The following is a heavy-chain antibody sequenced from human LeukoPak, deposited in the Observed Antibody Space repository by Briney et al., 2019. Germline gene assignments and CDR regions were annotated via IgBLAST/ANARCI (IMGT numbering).Heavy chain of an antibody. J-gene: IGHJ5*02. V-gene: IGHV3-30*04. CDR2: ISYDGTKR. Sequence: PGGSLRLSCAASGFTFSNYAMHWVRQAPGKGLEWVAVISYDGTKRYYQDSVKGRFTISRDNSKNTLYLQVSSLRPEDTAVYYCARDLVSGSYGGWFDPRGQGTLVTVSS. D-gene: IGHD1-26*01. CDR1: GFTFSNYA. CDR3: ARDLVSGSYGGWFDP.